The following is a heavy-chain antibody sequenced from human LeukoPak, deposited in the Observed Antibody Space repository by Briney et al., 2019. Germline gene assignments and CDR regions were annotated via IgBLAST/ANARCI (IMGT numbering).Heavy chain of an antibody. CDR1: GYTFSSYS. D-gene: IGHD3-3*01. V-gene: IGHV1-46*01. CDR3: ARAISPVAYYGMDV. J-gene: IGHJ6*02. CDR2: INPSGGST. Sequence: ASVKVSCKASGYTFSSYSVHWVRQAPGQGLDWMGIINPSGGSTSYAQKFQGRVIMTRDTSTSTVYMQLSSLRSEDTAVYYYARAISPVAYYGMDVWGQGTTVTVSS.